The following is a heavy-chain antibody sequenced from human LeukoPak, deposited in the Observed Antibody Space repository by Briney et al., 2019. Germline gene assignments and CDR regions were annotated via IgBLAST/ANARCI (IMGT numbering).Heavy chain of an antibody. J-gene: IGHJ4*02. CDR2: ITSDAYI. V-gene: IGHV3-21*01. Sequence: GGSLTLSCAASGFSFSSFNLKWFRQAPGKGLEWVSSITSDAYIYYADSLKGRFSISRDNAKNSLYLQMISLRAEDTAVYYCARADYGDYGVDYWGQGTLVTVSS. D-gene: IGHD4-17*01. CDR3: ARADYGDYGVDY. CDR1: GFSFSSFN.